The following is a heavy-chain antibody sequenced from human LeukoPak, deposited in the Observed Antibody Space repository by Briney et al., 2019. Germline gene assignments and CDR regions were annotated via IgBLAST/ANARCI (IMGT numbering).Heavy chain of an antibody. CDR2: ISYDGRNY. Sequence: GTSLRLSCAASGFTFSSYVMHWVRQAPGKGLEWVAFISYDGRNYYYADSVKGRFTISRDNSKNTLYLQMNSLKPEDTAVYYCARGGEFQLLYGSDYWGQGTLVSVSS. CDR1: GFTFSSYV. CDR3: ARGGEFQLLYGSDY. D-gene: IGHD2-2*02. V-gene: IGHV3-30*04. J-gene: IGHJ4*02.